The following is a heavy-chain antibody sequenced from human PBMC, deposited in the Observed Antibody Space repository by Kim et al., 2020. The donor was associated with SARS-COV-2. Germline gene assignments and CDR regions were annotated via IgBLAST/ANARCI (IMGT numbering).Heavy chain of an antibody. CDR1: GGTFSSYA. Sequence: SVKVSCKASGGTFSSYAISWVRQAPGQGLEWMGGIIPIFGTANYAQKFQGRVTITADESTSTAYMELSSLRSEDTAVYYCASTPNSNYGMDAAYYFDYWGQGTLVTVSS. D-gene: IGHD4-4*01. CDR2: IIPIFGTA. J-gene: IGHJ4*02. CDR3: ASTPNSNYGMDAAYYFDY. V-gene: IGHV1-69*13.